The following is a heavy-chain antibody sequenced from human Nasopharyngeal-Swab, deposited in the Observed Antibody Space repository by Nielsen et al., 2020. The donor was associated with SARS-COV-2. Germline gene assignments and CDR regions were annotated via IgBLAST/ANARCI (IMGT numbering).Heavy chain of an antibody. CDR1: GFTVGNNY. CDR2: IYSGGST. V-gene: IGHV3-53*01. Sequence: GESLKISCAASGFTVGNNYMTWVRQAPGKGLQWVSVIYSGGSTYYADSVKGRFTISRDNSKNMVYLQMNSLRAEDTAVYYCARDPGSYYFDFLGQGTLVTVSS. J-gene: IGHJ4*02. CDR3: ARDPGSYYFDF. D-gene: IGHD2-15*01.